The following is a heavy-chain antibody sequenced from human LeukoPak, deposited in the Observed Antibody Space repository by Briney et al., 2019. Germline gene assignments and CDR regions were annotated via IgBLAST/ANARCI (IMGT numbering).Heavy chain of an antibody. V-gene: IGHV3-20*04. D-gene: IGHD3-16*01. J-gene: IGHJ3*02. CDR3: ARGAYRASDI. CDR1: GFIFDDYA. Sequence: GGSLRLSCAASGFIFDDYAMSWVRQAPGRGLEWVSVITWNGGSTSYADSVKGRFTISRDNAKNSLYLQMNTLRAEDTAVYYCARGAYRASDIWGRGTMVTVSS. CDR2: ITWNGGST.